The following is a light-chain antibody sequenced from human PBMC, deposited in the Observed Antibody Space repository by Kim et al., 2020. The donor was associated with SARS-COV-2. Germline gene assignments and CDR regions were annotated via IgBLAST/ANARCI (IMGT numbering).Light chain of an antibody. V-gene: IGLV1-40*01. J-gene: IGLJ1*01. CDR1: TSNLGAGYD. CDR2: DNI. Sequence: QSVLTQPPSVSGAPGQSVTISCTGGTSNLGAGYDVLWYRQLPGTAPKLIIFDNINRPSGVPDRFSGSKSGTAASLAITDLQSEDEADFFCQSYDSSLRAYVFGTGTKVTVL. CDR3: QSYDSSLRAYV.